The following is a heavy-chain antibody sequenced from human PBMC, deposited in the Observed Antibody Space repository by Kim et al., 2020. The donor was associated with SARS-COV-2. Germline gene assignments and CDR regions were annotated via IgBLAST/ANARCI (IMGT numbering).Heavy chain of an antibody. CDR3: ARDREALHPTDCGGDCYSGEFDY. J-gene: IGHJ4*02. Sequence: GGSLRLSCAASGFTFSSYWMSWVRQAPGKGLEWVANIKQDGSEKYYVDSVKGRFTISRDNAKNSLYLQMNSLRAEDTAVYYCARDREALHPTDCGGDCYSGEFDYWGQGTLVTVSS. CDR1: GFTFSSYW. V-gene: IGHV3-7*01. CDR2: IKQDGSEK. D-gene: IGHD2-21*02.